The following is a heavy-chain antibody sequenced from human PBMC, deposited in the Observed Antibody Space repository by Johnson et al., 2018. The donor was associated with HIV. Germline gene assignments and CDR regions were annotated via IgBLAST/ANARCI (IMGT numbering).Heavy chain of an antibody. CDR1: GFTFDDFA. J-gene: IGHJ3*02. CDR2: ISWDGGNS. Sequence: VQLVESGGGVVQPGGSLRLSCAVSGFTFDDFAMHWVRQAPGKGLEWVSLISWDGGNSYYADSVQGRFTISRDNAENSLYLQMNSLRAGDTAVYYCARDSASDAFDIWGQGTMVTVSS. V-gene: IGHV3-43D*03. D-gene: IGHD2-2*01. CDR3: ARDSASDAFDI.